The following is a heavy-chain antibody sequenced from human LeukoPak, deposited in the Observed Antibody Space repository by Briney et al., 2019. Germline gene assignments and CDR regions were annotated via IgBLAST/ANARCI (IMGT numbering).Heavy chain of an antibody. CDR3: ARWTGVIDS. CDR1: GFTFENYW. D-gene: IGHD2-21*01. V-gene: IGHV3-7*01. J-gene: IGHJ4*02. CDR2: IKQDGSLE. Sequence: GGSLRLSCVASGFTFENYWMHWVRQAPGKGPEWVANIKQDGSLEHYMDSVKGRFTISRDNANSSLILQMDSLRAEDTAVYYCARWTGVIDSWGQGTLVTVSS.